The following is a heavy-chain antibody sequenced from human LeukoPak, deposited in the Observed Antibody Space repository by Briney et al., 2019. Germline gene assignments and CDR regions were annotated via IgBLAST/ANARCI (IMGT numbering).Heavy chain of an antibody. CDR1: GFTFSSYA. Sequence: GGSLRLSCAASGFTFSSYAMSWVRQAPGKGLEWVSIISGSGGSTYYADSVKGRFTISRDNSKNTLYLQMNSLRAEDAAVYYCTTDTFGARDSWGQGTLVTVSS. V-gene: IGHV3-23*01. CDR2: ISGSGGST. J-gene: IGHJ4*02. D-gene: IGHD3-10*01. CDR3: TTDTFGARDS.